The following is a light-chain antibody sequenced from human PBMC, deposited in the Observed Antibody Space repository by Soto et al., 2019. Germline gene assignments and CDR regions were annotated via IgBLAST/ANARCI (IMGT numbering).Light chain of an antibody. J-gene: IGKJ3*01. CDR3: QRYHSALLT. CDR1: QDIRNY. Sequence: DIQMTQSLSSLSASVRDRVTMTCRARQDIRNYVAWYQQKPGEVPKLLIYAASTLQSGVPARFSGGGFGTDFTLTISSLRPEDVATYYCQRYHSALLTFGPGTKVDLK. V-gene: IGKV1-27*01. CDR2: AAS.